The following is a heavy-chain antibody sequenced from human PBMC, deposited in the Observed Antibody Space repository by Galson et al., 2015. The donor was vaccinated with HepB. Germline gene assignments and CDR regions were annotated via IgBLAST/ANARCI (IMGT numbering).Heavy chain of an antibody. V-gene: IGHV3-30-3*01. CDR3: ARALPSLGTGTKIDY. D-gene: IGHD1-7*01. J-gene: IGHJ4*02. CDR2: ISYDGSNK. Sequence: SLRLSCAASGFTFSSYAMHWVRQAPGKGLEWVAVISYDGSNKYYADSVKGRFTISRDNSKNTLYLQMNSLRAEDTAVYYCARALPSLGTGTKIDYWGQGTLVTASS. CDR1: GFTFSSYA.